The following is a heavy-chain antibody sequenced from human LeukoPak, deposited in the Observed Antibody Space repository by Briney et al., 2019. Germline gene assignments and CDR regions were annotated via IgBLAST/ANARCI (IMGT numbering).Heavy chain of an antibody. CDR3: ARHYYGDYFFDI. J-gene: IGHJ3*02. Sequence: GGSLRLSCAASGFTFTSYSMNWVRQAPGKGLEWVSYISSSITTTYYADSVKGRFTISRDNAKNSLYLQMTSLRAEDTAVYYCARHYYGDYFFDIWGQGTMVTVSS. CDR2: ISSSITTT. V-gene: IGHV3-48*01. D-gene: IGHD4-17*01. CDR1: GFTFTSYS.